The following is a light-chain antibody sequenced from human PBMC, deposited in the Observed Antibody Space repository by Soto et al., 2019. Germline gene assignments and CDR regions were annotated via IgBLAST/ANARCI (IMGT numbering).Light chain of an antibody. CDR2: DAS. CDR1: QDISNY. J-gene: IGKJ4*01. Sequence: DIQMTQSPSSLSASVGDRVTITFHASQDISNYLNWYQQKPGKAPKLLIYDASNLETGVPSRFSGSGSGTDFTFTISSLQPEDIATYYCQQYDNPNLTVTFGGGTKVDIK. CDR3: QQYDNPNLTVT. V-gene: IGKV1-33*01.